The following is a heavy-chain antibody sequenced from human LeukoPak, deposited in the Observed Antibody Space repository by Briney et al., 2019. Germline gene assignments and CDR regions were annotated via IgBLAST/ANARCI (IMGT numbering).Heavy chain of an antibody. CDR1: GFIFSDFS. CDR3: AKDQGGQLGAYYYYYMDV. J-gene: IGHJ6*03. Sequence: PGGSLRLSCAASGFIFSDFSISWVRQAPGKGLEWVSCISSSSSDIYYADSVKGRFTISRDNSKNTLYLQMNSLRAEDTAVYYCAKDQGGQLGAYYYYYMDVWGKGTTVTVSS. CDR2: ISSSSSDI. V-gene: IGHV3-21*04. D-gene: IGHD6-6*01.